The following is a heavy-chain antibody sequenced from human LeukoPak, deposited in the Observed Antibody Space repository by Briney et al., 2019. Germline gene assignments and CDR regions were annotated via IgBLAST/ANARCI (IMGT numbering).Heavy chain of an antibody. V-gene: IGHV6-1*01. CDR3: ARVHLAPPGIDV. D-gene: IGHD1-1*01. J-gene: IGHJ6*02. CDR2: TYYRSKLYN. CDR1: GDSVSSNSAA. Sequence: SQTLSLTCAICGDSVSSNSAAWNWIRQSPSRGLEWLGSTYYRSKLYNDYAVSVKSRITINPATSKNQFHLPLNSVTPEDTAVYYCARVHLAPPGIDVWGQGTTVTVSS.